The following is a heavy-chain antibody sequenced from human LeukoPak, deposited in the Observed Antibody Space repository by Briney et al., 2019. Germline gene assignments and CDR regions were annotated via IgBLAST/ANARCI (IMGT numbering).Heavy chain of an antibody. CDR2: ISSSSSYI. CDR3: ARGIRVVPDYYYYMDV. V-gene: IGHV3-21*01. J-gene: IGHJ6*03. D-gene: IGHD2-2*01. Sequence: GGSLRLSCAVSGFTFSSYAMSWVRQAPGKGLEWVSSISSSSSYIYYADSVKGRFTISRDNAKNSLYLQMNSLRAEDTAVYYCARGIRVVPDYYYYMDVWGKGTTVTVSS. CDR1: GFTFSSYA.